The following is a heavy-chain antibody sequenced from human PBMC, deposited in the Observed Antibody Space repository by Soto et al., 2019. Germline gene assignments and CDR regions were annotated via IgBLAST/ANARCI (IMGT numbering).Heavy chain of an antibody. CDR2: ISGSGGST. V-gene: IGHV3-23*01. J-gene: IGHJ4*02. D-gene: IGHD3-3*01. Sequence: GGSLRLSCAASGFTFSSYAMSWVRQAPGKGLEWVSAISGSGGSTYYADSVKGRFTISRDNSKNTLYLQMNSLRAEDTAVYYCAKDFPSGGIFGVVIISPSQDYWGQGTLVTVSS. CDR1: GFTFSSYA. CDR3: AKDFPSGGIFGVVIISPSQDY.